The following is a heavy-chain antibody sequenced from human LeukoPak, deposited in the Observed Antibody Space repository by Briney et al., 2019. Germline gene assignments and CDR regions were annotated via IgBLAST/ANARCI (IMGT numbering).Heavy chain of an antibody. V-gene: IGHV1-2*02. CDR2: INPNSGGT. CDR3: ARNLVSGVYYYYYMDV. CDR1: GYTFIGYY. Sequence: GASVKVSCKASGYTFIGYYMHWVRQAPGQGLEWMGWINPNSGGTNYAQKFQGRVTMTRDTSISTAYMELSSLRSEDTAVYYCARNLVSGVYYYYYMDVWGKGTTVTVSS. J-gene: IGHJ6*03. D-gene: IGHD3-10*01.